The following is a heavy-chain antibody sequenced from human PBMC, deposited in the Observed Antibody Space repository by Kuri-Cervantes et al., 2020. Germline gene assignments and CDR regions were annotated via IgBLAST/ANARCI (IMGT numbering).Heavy chain of an antibody. CDR1: GFTFDDYA. V-gene: IGHV3-72*01. D-gene: IGHD6-19*01. CDR3: TRVVGRQWLDDF. Sequence: GGSLRLSCAASGFTFDDYAMHWVRQAPGKGLEWVGRTRNKANTYTTEYAASVKGRFTISRDDSKNSVYLQMNSLKIEDTAVYYCTRVVGRQWLDDFWGQGTLVTVSS. CDR2: TRNKANTYTT. J-gene: IGHJ4*02.